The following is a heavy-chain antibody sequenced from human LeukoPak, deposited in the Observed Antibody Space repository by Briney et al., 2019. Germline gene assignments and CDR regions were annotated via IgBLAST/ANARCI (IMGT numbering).Heavy chain of an antibody. V-gene: IGHV3-7*01. CDR3: ARESIGYSSSSVWRTDLLRWFDP. D-gene: IGHD6-6*01. J-gene: IGHJ5*02. Sequence: PGGSLRLSCAASGFTFSSYWMSWVRQAPGKGLEWVANIKQDGSEKYYVDSVKGRFTISRDNAKNSLYLQMNSLRAEDTAVYYCARESIGYSSSSVWRTDLLRWFDPWGQGTLVTVSS. CDR2: IKQDGSEK. CDR1: GFTFSSYW.